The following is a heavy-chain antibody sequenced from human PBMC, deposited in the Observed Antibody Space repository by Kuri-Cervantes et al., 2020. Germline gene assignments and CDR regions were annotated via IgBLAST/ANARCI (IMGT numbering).Heavy chain of an antibody. D-gene: IGHD3-3*01. CDR3: ARDVHYDFWSGYYPPDAFDI. CDR1: GFTFSSYG. CDR2: IPYDGSNK. J-gene: IGHJ3*02. V-gene: IGHV3-30*03. Sequence: GGSLRLSCAASGFTFSSYGMHWVRQAPGKGLEWVAVIPYDGSNKYYADSVKGRFTISRDNSKNTLYLQMNSLRAEDTAVYYCARDVHYDFWSGYYPPDAFDIWGQGTMVTVSS.